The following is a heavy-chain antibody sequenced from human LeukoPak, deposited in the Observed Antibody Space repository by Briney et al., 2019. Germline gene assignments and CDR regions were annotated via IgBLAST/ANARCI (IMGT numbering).Heavy chain of an antibody. CDR1: GFTFSSYA. CDR3: AKFVGRPYYYGMDV. V-gene: IGHV3-23*01. CDR2: ISGSGGST. Sequence: GESLKISCAASGFTFSSYAMTWVRQAPGKGLEWVPAISGSGGSTYYADSVKGRFTISKDNSKNTLYLQMNSLRAEDTAVYYCAKFVGRPYYYGMDVWGQGTTVTVSS. D-gene: IGHD2-15*01. J-gene: IGHJ6*02.